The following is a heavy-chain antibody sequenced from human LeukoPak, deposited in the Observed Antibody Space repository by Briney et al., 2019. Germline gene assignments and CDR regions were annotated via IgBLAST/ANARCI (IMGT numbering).Heavy chain of an antibody. V-gene: IGHV1-2*02. D-gene: IGHD1-26*01. CDR2: INPNSGGT. J-gene: IGHJ4*02. CDR3: ARAEVGATLPFDY. CDR1: GYTFTGYY. Sequence: ASVKVSCKASGYTFTGYYMHWVRQAPGQGLEWMGWINPNSGGTNYAQKFQGRVTMTRDTSISTAYMELSRLRSDDTAVYYCARAEVGATLPFDYWGQGTQVTVSS.